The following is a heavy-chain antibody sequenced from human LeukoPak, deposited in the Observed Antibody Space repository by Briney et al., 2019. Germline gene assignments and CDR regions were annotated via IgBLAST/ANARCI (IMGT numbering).Heavy chain of an antibody. Sequence: GGPLRLSCAASGFTFSSYAMTWVRQAPGEGLEWASVISASAYTTYYADSVKGRFTISRDNSKNTLYLQMNSLTAEDTAIYYCAKNLRYTGSWQYDYWGQGTLVTVSS. CDR3: AKNLRYTGSWQYDY. CDR1: GFTFSSYA. CDR2: ISASAYTT. D-gene: IGHD1-26*01. V-gene: IGHV3-23*01. J-gene: IGHJ4*02.